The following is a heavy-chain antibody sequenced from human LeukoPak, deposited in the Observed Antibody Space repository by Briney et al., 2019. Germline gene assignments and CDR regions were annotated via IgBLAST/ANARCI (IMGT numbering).Heavy chain of an antibody. V-gene: IGHV3-7*01. CDR3: AREYPLKYFDY. CDR2: IKQDGSEK. CDR1: GFTFSSYW. D-gene: IGHD2-2*02. J-gene: IGHJ4*02. Sequence: PGGSLRLSCAASGFTFSSYWMSWVRQASGKGLEWVANIKQDGSEKYYVDSVKGRFTISRDNAKNSLYLQMNSLRAEDTAVYYCAREYPLKYFDYWGQGTLVTVSS.